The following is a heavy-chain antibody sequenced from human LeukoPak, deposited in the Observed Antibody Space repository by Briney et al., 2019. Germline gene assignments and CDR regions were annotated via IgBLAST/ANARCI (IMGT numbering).Heavy chain of an antibody. CDR3: ARDVLSDYYYYGMDV. CDR2: INPNSGGT. CDR1: GHTFAGYY. Sequence: ASVKVSCKPSGHTFAGYYLHWVRQAPGQGLEWMGWINPNSGGTKFAQKFQGRVTMTRDTSISTAYMELSRLRSDDTAVYYCARDVLSDYYYYGMDVWGQGTTVTVSS. V-gene: IGHV1-2*02. D-gene: IGHD3-3*01. J-gene: IGHJ6*02.